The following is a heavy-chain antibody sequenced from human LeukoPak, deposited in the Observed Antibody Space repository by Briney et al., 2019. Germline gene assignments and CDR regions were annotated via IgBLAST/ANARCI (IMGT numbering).Heavy chain of an antibody. CDR1: GFTVSTNY. J-gene: IGHJ4*02. V-gene: IGHV3-66*01. D-gene: IGHD3-10*01. Sequence: GGSLRLSCAASGFTVSTNYVSWVRQAPGKGLEWVSVIYRGGGTAYADSVKDRFTISRDNAGNTVYLQMDSLRAEDTAVYYCARDVIYASEIYSYGDSLGQGTLVTVSS. CDR2: IYRGGGT. CDR3: ARDVIYASEIYSYGDS.